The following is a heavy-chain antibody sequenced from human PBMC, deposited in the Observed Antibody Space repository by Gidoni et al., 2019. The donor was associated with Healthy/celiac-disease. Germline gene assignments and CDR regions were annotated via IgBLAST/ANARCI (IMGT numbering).Heavy chain of an antibody. CDR3: TTRGVYDFWSGYSVSAFDI. CDR1: GFTFSNAG. Sequence: EVQLVESGGGLVKPGGSLRLSCAASGFTFSNAGMSWVRQAPGKGLEWVGRIKRKTDGGTTDYAAPVKGRFTISRDDSKNTLYLQMNSLKTEDTAVYYCTTRGVYDFWSGYSVSAFDIWGQGTMVTVSS. D-gene: IGHD3-3*01. V-gene: IGHV3-15*01. J-gene: IGHJ3*02. CDR2: IKRKTDGGTT.